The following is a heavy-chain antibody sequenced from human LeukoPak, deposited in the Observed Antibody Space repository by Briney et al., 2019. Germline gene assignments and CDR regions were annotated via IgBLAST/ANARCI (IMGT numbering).Heavy chain of an antibody. Sequence: AQTLSLTCAVCGASFRYDCWSWIRQAPGKGLEWIGEINHSGSITYNPSLKSRVTISAEKSKSQFSLRLTSVTAADTAVYYCAKGVWAPRFDSWGQGTLVTVSS. D-gene: IGHD7-27*01. CDR2: INHSGSI. J-gene: IGHJ5*01. V-gene: IGHV4-34*01. CDR3: AKGVWAPRFDS. CDR1: GASFRYDC.